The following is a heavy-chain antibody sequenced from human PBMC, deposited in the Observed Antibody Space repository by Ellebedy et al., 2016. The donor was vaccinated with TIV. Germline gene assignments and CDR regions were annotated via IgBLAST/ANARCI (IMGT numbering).Heavy chain of an antibody. Sequence: MPSETLSLTCTVSGGSISSYYWSWIRQPPGKGLEWIGYISYSGNTNYSPSLKSRVTILVNTSKNQISLKLSSVTAGDTAMYYCARHRRYNYGYFAVPREYYFDFWGQGTLVTVSS. J-gene: IGHJ4*02. CDR2: ISYSGNT. CDR3: ARHRRYNYGYFAVPREYYFDF. V-gene: IGHV4-59*08. D-gene: IGHD5-18*01. CDR1: GGSISSYY.